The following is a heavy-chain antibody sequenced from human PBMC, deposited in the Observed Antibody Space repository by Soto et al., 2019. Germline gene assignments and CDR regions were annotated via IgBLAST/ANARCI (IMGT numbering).Heavy chain of an antibody. J-gene: IGHJ6*03. CDR2: IYSGGTT. Sequence: GGSLRLSCAASGFTVSSNYMSWVRQAPGKGLEWVSVIYSGGTTYYADSVKGRVTICRANSKNTLYLHMNSLRAKDTAVYYCARVTCSSTSCGYYYYYYMDVWGKGTTVTVSS. D-gene: IGHD2-2*01. CDR3: ARVTCSSTSCGYYYYYYMDV. CDR1: GFTVSSNY. V-gene: IGHV3-66*01.